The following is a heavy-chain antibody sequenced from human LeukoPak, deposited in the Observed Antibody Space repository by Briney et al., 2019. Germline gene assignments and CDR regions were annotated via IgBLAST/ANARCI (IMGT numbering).Heavy chain of an antibody. CDR3: AREKGSHGDDFSPMDV. Sequence: ASVKVSCKASGYTFTGYFMHWVRQAPGQGLEWMGWINPNSGGTNYAQKFQGRVTMTRDTSISTAYMELSKLRSDDTAVYYCAREKGSHGDDFSPMDVWGKGTRVTVPS. V-gene: IGHV1-2*02. J-gene: IGHJ6*03. CDR2: INPNSGGT. D-gene: IGHD3-3*01. CDR1: GYTFTGYF.